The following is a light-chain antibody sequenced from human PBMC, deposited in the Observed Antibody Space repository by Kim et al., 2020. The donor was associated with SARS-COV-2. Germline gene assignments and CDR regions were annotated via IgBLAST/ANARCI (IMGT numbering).Light chain of an antibody. CDR3: QVWDSSSDRV. CDR2: YDS. V-gene: IGLV3-21*04. CDR1: NIGSKS. Sequence: SYELTQPPSVSVAPGKTARITCGGNNIGSKSVHWYQQKPDQAPVLVIYYDSDRPSGIPERFSGSNSGNTATLTISRVEAGDEADYYCQVWDSSSDRVFGG. J-gene: IGLJ3*02.